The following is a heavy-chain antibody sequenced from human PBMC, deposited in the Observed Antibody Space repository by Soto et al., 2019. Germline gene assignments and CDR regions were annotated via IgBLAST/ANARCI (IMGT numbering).Heavy chain of an antibody. CDR1: GFTFSIYA. J-gene: IGHJ6*02. CDR3: TTPSPEHIVVVTADNYYYGMDV. CDR2: GRDKAHSYTT. D-gene: IGHD2-21*02. V-gene: IGHV3-72*01. Sequence: PGGSLRLSCAASGFTFSIYAMSWVRQAQGKGLEWVGRGRDKAHSYTTDYAASVKGRFTISRDDSKNTLYLQMNSLKTEDTAVYYCTTPSPEHIVVVTADNYYYGMDVWGQGTTVTVS.